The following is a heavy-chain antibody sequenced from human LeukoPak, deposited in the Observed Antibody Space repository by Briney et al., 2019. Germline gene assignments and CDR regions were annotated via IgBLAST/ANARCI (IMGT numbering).Heavy chain of an antibody. Sequence: GGSLRLSCAASRFTFSSYAISWVRQAPGQGLEWMGGIIPIFGTANYAQKFQGRVTITADESTSTAYMELSSLRSEDTAVYYCANLESTSHVGWGQGTLVTVSS. CDR3: ANLESTSHVG. J-gene: IGHJ4*02. V-gene: IGHV1-69*01. CDR1: RFTFSSYA. CDR2: IIPIFGTA. D-gene: IGHD1-26*01.